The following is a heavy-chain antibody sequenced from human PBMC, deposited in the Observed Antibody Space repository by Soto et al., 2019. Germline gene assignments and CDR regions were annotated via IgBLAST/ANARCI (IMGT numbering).Heavy chain of an antibody. CDR3: ARTGEDYWYFDL. CDR1: GFTFSSYG. Sequence: QVQLVESGGGVVQPGRSLRLSCAASGFTFSSYGMHWVRQAPGKGLEWVAVIWYDGSNKYYADSVKGRFTISRDNSKNTQYLQMNSLRAEDTAVYYCARTGEDYWYFDLWGRGTLVTVSS. D-gene: IGHD4-17*01. V-gene: IGHV3-33*01. J-gene: IGHJ2*01. CDR2: IWYDGSNK.